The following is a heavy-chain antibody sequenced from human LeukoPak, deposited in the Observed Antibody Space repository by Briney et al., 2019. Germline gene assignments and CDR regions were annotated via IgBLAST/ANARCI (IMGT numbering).Heavy chain of an antibody. D-gene: IGHD3-22*01. CDR1: GFTFSSYA. V-gene: IGHV3-33*08. Sequence: GGSLRLSCAASGFTFSSYAMHWVRQAPGKGLEWVAVIWYDGSNKYYADSVKGRFTISRDNSKNTLYLQMNSLRAEDTAVYYCARDTSQWLLPTYYYYYGMDVWGQGTTVTVSS. CDR3: ARDTSQWLLPTYYYYYGMDV. CDR2: IWYDGSNK. J-gene: IGHJ6*02.